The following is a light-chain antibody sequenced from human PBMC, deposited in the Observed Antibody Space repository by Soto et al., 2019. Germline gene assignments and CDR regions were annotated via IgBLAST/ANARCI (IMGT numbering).Light chain of an antibody. V-gene: IGKV1-5*03. J-gene: IGKJ1*01. CDR1: QSISSW. CDR3: QHYNSYPWT. Sequence: DIQMTQSPSTLSASVGDRVTITCRASQSISSWLAWYQQKPGKAPKLLIYKASSLQSGVPSRFSGSGSGTQFTLTISSLQPGDFATYYCQHYNSYPWTFGQGTKVEIK. CDR2: KAS.